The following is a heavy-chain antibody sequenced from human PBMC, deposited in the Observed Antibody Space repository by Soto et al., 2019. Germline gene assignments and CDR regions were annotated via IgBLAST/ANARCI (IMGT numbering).Heavy chain of an antibody. CDR2: IKADNTNT. V-gene: IGHV1-3*05. CDR3: AREGGWYVDY. Sequence: QVQLVQSGAEEKKPGASVKVSCKASGFTFSGYTIHWVRQAPGQRLEWMGWIKADNTNTKYSQKFQGRVTITRDTAASTVYRELSSLRSEDTAVYYCAREGGWYVDYWGQGTLVTVSS. CDR1: GFTFSGYT. J-gene: IGHJ4*02. D-gene: IGHD6-19*01.